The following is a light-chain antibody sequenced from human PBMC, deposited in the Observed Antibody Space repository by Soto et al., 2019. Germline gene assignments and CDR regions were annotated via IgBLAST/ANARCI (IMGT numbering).Light chain of an antibody. Sequence: QSVLTQPASVSGSLGQSITISCTGSSSDVGGYNYVSWYQQLPGKAPKLIIYEVTNRPSGVSNRFSGSKSGNTASLTISGLQGEDETDYYCSSYTSTSTVVFGGGTKVTVL. CDR3: SSYTSTSTVV. J-gene: IGLJ2*01. CDR2: EVT. CDR1: SSDVGGYNY. V-gene: IGLV2-14*01.